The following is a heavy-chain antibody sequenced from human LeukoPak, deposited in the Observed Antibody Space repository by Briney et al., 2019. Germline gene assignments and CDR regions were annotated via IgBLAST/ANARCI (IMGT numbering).Heavy chain of an antibody. Sequence: ASVKVSCKASGYTFTGYYIHWVRQAPGQGLEWMGRINPNSGGTNYAQKFQGRVTMTRDTSISTAYMGLSRPTSDDTAVYYCARTPPKGDIDTWGQGTMVTVSS. CDR1: GYTFTGYY. CDR2: INPNSGGT. J-gene: IGHJ5*02. CDR3: ARTPPKGDIDT. V-gene: IGHV1-2*06. D-gene: IGHD2-21*02.